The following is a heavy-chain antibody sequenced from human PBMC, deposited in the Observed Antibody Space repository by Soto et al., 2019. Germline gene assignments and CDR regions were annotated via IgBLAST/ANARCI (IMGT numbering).Heavy chain of an antibody. Sequence: ASVKVSCKASGYFFTAYSYHWVRQAPGQGLEWMGWVNVNSGDTIYAEKFQGRVTLTSDMSISTTYMELYSLTSDDTAVYYCAREASAVISLDYWGQGTLVTVSS. V-gene: IGHV1-2*02. J-gene: IGHJ4*02. CDR3: AREASAVISLDY. CDR2: VNVNSGDT. D-gene: IGHD6-19*01. CDR1: GYFFTAYS.